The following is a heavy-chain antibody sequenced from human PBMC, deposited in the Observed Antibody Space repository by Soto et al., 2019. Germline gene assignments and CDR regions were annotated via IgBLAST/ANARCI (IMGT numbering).Heavy chain of an antibody. D-gene: IGHD3-10*01. J-gene: IGHJ6*03. CDR1: GGSISSSSYY. V-gene: IGHV4-39*01. CDR2: IYYSGST. CDR3: ARSLTGSGSYLYYYYYMDV. Sequence: SETLSLTCTVSGGSISSSSYYWGWIRQPPGKGLEWIGSIYYSGSTYYNPSLKCRVTISVDTSKNQFSLKLSSVTAADTAVYYCARSLTGSGSYLYYYYYMDVWGKGTTVTVSS.